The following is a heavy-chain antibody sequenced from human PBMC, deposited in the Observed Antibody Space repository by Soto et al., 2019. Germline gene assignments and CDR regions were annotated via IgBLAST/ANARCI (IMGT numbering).Heavy chain of an antibody. CDR3: ARGPEYYYGKWDWFDP. D-gene: IGHD3-10*01. CDR1: GFTFSSYS. J-gene: IGHJ5*02. V-gene: IGHV3-21*01. Sequence: GGSLRLSCAASGFTFSSYSMNWVRQAPGKGLEWVSSISSSSSYIYYADSVKGRFTISRDNAKNSLYLQMNSLRAEDTAVYYCARGPEYYYGKWDWFDPWGQGTLATVSS. CDR2: ISSSSSYI.